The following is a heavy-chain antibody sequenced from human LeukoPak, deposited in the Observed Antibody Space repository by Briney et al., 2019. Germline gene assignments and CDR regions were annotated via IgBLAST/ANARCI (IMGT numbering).Heavy chain of an antibody. CDR3: ARELRMVYANWFDP. V-gene: IGHV3-30*03. D-gene: IGHD2-8*01. Sequence: GRSLRLSCAASGFTFSSYGMHWVRQAPGKGLEWVAVISYDGSNKYYADSVKGRFTISRDNSKNTLYLQMNSLRAEDTAVYYCARELRMVYANWFDPWGQGTLVTVSS. CDR2: ISYDGSNK. CDR1: GFTFSSYG. J-gene: IGHJ5*02.